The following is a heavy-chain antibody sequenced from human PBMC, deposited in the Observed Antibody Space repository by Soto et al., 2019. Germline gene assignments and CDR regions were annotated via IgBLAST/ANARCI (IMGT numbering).Heavy chain of an antibody. CDR3: AKLHDYGDYPYYYGMDV. Sequence: GSLRLSCAASGFTFSSYAMSWVRQAPGKGLEWVSAISGSGGSTYYADSVKGRFTISRDNSKNTLYLQMNSLRAEDTAVYYCAKLHDYGDYPYYYGMDVWGQGTTVTVSS. J-gene: IGHJ6*02. CDR1: GFTFSSYA. CDR2: ISGSGGST. D-gene: IGHD4-17*01. V-gene: IGHV3-23*01.